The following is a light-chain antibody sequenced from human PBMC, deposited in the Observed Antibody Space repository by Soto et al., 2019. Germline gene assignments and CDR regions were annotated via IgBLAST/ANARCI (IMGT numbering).Light chain of an antibody. CDR3: QQSYSTPPT. CDR1: QSISCY. Sequence: DIHMTQSPSSLSASVGDRVTITCRASQSISCYVNWYQQKSGQAPKLLIYAASSLRSGVPSRFSGTGSGTDFTLTITSLQPEDFASYHCQQSYSTPPTFCQGTKLEIK. CDR2: AAS. V-gene: IGKV1-39*01. J-gene: IGKJ2*01.